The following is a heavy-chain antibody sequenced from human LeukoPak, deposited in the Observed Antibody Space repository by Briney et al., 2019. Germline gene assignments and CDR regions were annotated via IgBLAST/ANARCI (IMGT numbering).Heavy chain of an antibody. Sequence: QTGGSLTLSCAASGFTFSSYAMSWVRQAPGKGLEWVSTIGGNGGSTYYADSVKGRFTISRDNSKNTLYLQMNSLRAEDTAVYYCAKASRADFVVGVAGFEYWGQGTLVTVSS. D-gene: IGHD2-15*01. J-gene: IGHJ4*02. V-gene: IGHV3-23*01. CDR1: GFTFSSYA. CDR3: AKASRADFVVGVAGFEY. CDR2: IGGNGGST.